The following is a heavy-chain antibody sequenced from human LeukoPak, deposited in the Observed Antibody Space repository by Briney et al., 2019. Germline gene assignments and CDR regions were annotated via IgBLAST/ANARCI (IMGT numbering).Heavy chain of an antibody. V-gene: IGHV3-23*01. J-gene: IGHJ4*02. CDR2: ISTNGGST. CDR1: GFTFSSYA. Sequence: GGSLRLSCGASGFTFSSYAMSWVRQAPGKGLEWVSGISTNGGSTSYADSVKGRLTISRDNPRNMLYMEMNSLRAEDTAVYYCAKSTVTLEPFDYWGQGTLVTVSS. CDR3: AKSTVTLEPFDY. D-gene: IGHD4-17*01.